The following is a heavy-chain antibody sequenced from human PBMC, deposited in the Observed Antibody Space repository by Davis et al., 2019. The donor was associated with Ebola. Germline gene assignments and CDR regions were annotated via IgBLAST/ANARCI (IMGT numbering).Heavy chain of an antibody. D-gene: IGHD5-12*01. J-gene: IGHJ4*02. CDR1: GFTFSSYA. Sequence: PGGFLRLSCAASGFTFSSYAMSWVRQAPGKGLEWVSAISGSGGSTYYADSVKGRFTISRDNSKNTLYLQMNSLRAEDTAVYYCAKDLAEYSGYDSPQFGDYWGQGTLVTVSS. V-gene: IGHV3-23*01. CDR3: AKDLAEYSGYDSPQFGDY. CDR2: ISGSGGST.